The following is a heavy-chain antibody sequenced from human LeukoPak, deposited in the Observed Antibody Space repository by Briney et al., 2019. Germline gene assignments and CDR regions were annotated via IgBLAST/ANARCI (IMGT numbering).Heavy chain of an antibody. CDR3: ARDGYNHNALDY. D-gene: IGHD5-24*01. Sequence: SETLSLTCAVSGGSISSSNWWSWVRQPPGKGLEWIGEIYHSGSTDYNPSLKSRVTISVDKSKNQFSLKLSSVTAADTAVYYCARDGYNHNALDYWGQGTLVTVSS. CDR1: GGSISSSNW. J-gene: IGHJ4*02. V-gene: IGHV4-4*02. CDR2: IYHSGST.